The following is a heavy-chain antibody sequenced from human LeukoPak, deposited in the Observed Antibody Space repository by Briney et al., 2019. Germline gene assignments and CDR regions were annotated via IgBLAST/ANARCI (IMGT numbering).Heavy chain of an antibody. D-gene: IGHD3-10*01. V-gene: IGHV3-20*04. CDR3: ARDPGAMARGVMSDI. CDR1: GFTFDDYG. Sequence: GGSLRLSCAASGFTFDDYGMSWVRQAPGKGLECVSGINWNGGSTGYADSVKGRFTISRDNAKNYLYLQMNSLRAEDTALYYCARDPGAMARGVMSDIWGQGTMVTVSS. J-gene: IGHJ3*02. CDR2: INWNGGST.